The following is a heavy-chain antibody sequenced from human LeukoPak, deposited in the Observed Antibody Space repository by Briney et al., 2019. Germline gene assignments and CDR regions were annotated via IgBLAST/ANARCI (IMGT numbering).Heavy chain of an antibody. V-gene: IGHV1-8*01. CDR3: ARDSLRVDIAAAGDYYYYYMDV. Sequence: ASVKVSCKASGYTFTSYDINWVRQATGQGLEWMGWMNPNSGNTGYAQNFQGRVTMTRNTSISTAYMELSSLRSEDTAVYYCARDSLRVDIAAAGDYYYYYMDVWGKGTTVTVSS. D-gene: IGHD6-13*01. CDR1: GYTFTSYD. CDR2: MNPNSGNT. J-gene: IGHJ6*03.